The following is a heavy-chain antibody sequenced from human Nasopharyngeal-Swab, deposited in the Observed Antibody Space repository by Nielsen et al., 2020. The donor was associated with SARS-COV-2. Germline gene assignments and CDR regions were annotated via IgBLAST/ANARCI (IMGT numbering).Heavy chain of an antibody. CDR1: GFTFSSYA. Sequence: GGSLRLSCAASGFTFSSYAMSWVRQAPGKGLEWVSAISGSGGSTYYADSVKGRFTISRDSSKNTLYLQMNSLRAEDTAVYYCAKDPRNTAMVNYFDYWGQGTLVTVSS. J-gene: IGHJ4*02. CDR3: AKDPRNTAMVNYFDY. V-gene: IGHV3-23*01. CDR2: ISGSGGST. D-gene: IGHD5-18*01.